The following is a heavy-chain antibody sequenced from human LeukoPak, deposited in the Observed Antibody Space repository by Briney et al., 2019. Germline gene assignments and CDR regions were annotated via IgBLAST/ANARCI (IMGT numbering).Heavy chain of an antibody. CDR3: ARVEKLYRYGLYDSSGYSRY. CDR2: IKQGGSEK. D-gene: IGHD3-22*01. CDR1: GFTFSSYW. J-gene: IGHJ4*02. V-gene: IGHV3-7*01. Sequence: GGSLRLSCAASGFTFSSYWMSWVRQAPGKGLEWVANIKQGGSEKYYVDSVKGRFTISRDNAKNSLYLQMNSLRAEDTAVYYCARVEKLYRYGLYDSSGYSRYWGQGTLVTVSS.